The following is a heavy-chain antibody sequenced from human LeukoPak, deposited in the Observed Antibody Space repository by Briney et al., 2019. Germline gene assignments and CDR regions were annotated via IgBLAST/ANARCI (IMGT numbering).Heavy chain of an antibody. CDR1: GHALSDLS. D-gene: IGHD6-13*01. Sequence: GASVKVSCKISGHALSDLSIHWVRQAPGRGPEWMGGFDPEVGDKMHAQKFQGRVTMTEDTSTDTAYMELNSLRSEDTAVYYCATDSDPWGPAAGTIDYWGREPWSPSPQ. V-gene: IGHV1-24*01. CDR2: FDPEVGDK. J-gene: IGHJ4*02. CDR3: ATDSDPWGPAAGTIDY.